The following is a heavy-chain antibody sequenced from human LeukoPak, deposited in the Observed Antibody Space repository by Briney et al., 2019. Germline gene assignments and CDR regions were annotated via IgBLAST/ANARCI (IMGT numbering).Heavy chain of an antibody. D-gene: IGHD6-19*01. CDR2: TYYRSKWYN. V-gene: IGHV6-1*01. Sequence: SQTLSLTFAISGDSVSSNSAAWNWIRQSPSRGLEWLGRTYYRSKWYNDYAVSVKSRITINPDTSKNQFSLQLNSVTPEDTAVYYCARVSGWYEFYYYYGMDVWGQGTTVTVSS. CDR1: GDSVSSNSAA. CDR3: ARVSGWYEFYYYYGMDV. J-gene: IGHJ6*02.